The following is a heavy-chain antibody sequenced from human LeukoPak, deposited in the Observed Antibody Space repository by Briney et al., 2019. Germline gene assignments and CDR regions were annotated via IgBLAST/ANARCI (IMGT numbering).Heavy chain of an antibody. D-gene: IGHD3-16*01. CDR1: GGSFSGYY. V-gene: IGHV4-4*07. Sequence: SETLSLTCAVYGGSFSGYYWSWLRQPAGKGLEWIGRIYTSGSTSYNPSLKSRVTMSVDTSKNQFSLKLSSVTAADTAVYYCARDRAGGKDWVPRGFDPWGQGTLVTVSS. CDR2: IYTSGST. CDR3: ARDRAGGKDWVPRGFDP. J-gene: IGHJ5*02.